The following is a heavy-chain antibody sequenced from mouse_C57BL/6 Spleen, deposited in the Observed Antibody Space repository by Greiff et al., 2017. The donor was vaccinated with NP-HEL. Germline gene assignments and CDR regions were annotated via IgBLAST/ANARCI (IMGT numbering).Heavy chain of an antibody. CDR1: GYTFTSYT. V-gene: IGHV1-4*01. Sequence: VQLQQSGAELARPGASVKMSCKASGYTFTSYTMHWVKQRPGQGLEWIGYINPSSGYTKYNQKFKDKATLTADKSSSTAYMQLSSLTSEDSAVYYCARGSYTLGAMDYWGQGTSVTVSS. D-gene: IGHD4-1*01. CDR2: INPSSGYT. CDR3: ARGSYTLGAMDY. J-gene: IGHJ4*01.